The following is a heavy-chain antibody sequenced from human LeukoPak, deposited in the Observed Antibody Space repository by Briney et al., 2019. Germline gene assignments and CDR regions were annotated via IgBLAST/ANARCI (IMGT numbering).Heavy chain of an antibody. Sequence: GGSLRLSCVASGFTVSSNHMNWVRQGPGKGLEWVSVIYSGGTTFYADSVKGRLTISRDNSKNTPYLQMNSLRAEDTAVYYCARGWPPLDYWGQGTLVTVSS. CDR1: GFTVSSNH. D-gene: IGHD5-24*01. CDR2: IYSGGTT. CDR3: ARGWPPLDY. V-gene: IGHV3-66*01. J-gene: IGHJ4*02.